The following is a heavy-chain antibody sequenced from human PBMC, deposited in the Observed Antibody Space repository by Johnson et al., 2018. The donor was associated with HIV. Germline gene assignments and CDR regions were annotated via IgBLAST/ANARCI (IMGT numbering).Heavy chain of an antibody. D-gene: IGHD3-3*01. V-gene: IGHV3-7*05. J-gene: IGHJ3*02. Sequence: VQLVESGGGVVQPGRSLRLSCAASGFTFTNFWMSWVRQAPGKGLEWVADIKQDGSEKYYLDPVKGRFTISRDNARKSLYLQMNNLRAEDTAVYYCARDEGVTIFGGLSAFDIWGQGTMVTVSS. CDR1: GFTFTNFW. CDR2: IKQDGSEK. CDR3: ARDEGVTIFGGLSAFDI.